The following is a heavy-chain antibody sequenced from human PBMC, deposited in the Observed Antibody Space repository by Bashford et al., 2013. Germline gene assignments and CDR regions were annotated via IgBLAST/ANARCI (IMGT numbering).Heavy chain of an antibody. Sequence: SETLSLTCTVPGGSVISSDYYWSWIRQPPGKGLEWIGYIYYSGSTYYNPSLKSRVTISVDTSKNQFSLKLSSVTAADTAVYYCARDIVIRNNEYYYGLDFVGQGTTVTVSS. J-gene: IGHJ6*02. CDR1: GGSVISSDYY. V-gene: IGHV4-30-4*01. CDR2: IYYSGST. CDR3: ARDIVIRNNEYYYGLDF. D-gene: IGHD2/OR15-2a*01.